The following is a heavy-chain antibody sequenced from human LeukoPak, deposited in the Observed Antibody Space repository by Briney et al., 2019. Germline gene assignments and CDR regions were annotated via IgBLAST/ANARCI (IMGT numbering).Heavy chain of an antibody. CDR2: VNHSGST. J-gene: IGHJ6*02. CDR3: ARVGGGYYYGMDV. Sequence: PSETLSLTCAVYGGSFSGYYRSWIRQPPGKGLEWIGEVNHSGSTNYNPSLKSRVTISVDTSKNQFSLKLSSVTAADTAVYYCARVGGGYYYGMDVWGQGTTVTVSS. D-gene: IGHD3-16*01. CDR1: GGSFSGYY. V-gene: IGHV4-34*01.